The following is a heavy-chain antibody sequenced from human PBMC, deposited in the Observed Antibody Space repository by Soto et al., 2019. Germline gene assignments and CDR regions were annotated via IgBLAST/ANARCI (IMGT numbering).Heavy chain of an antibody. J-gene: IGHJ4*02. V-gene: IGHV3-53*01. CDR2: IYSGGST. Sequence: GGSLRLSCAASGFTVSSNYMSWVRQAPGKGLEWVSVIYSGGSTYYTDSVKGRFTISRDNSKNTLYLQMNSLRAEDTAVYYCAREYRLDLYGGNSGYFDYWGQGTLVTVSS. CDR1: GFTVSSNY. CDR3: AREYRLDLYGGNSGYFDY. D-gene: IGHD4-17*01.